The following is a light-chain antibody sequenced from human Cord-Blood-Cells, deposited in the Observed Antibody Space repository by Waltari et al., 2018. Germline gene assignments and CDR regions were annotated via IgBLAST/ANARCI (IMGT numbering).Light chain of an antibody. Sequence: DIQMTQSPSTLSASVGDRVTITCRASQSISSWLAWYQQKPGKAPKLLIYDASSLESGVPSRFSCSGSGTELTFPLSSLQPYDFATFYCQPYNSYSRTFGQWNNVEIK. CDR3: QPYNSYSRT. V-gene: IGKV1-5*01. CDR1: QSISSW. CDR2: DAS. J-gene: IGKJ1*01.